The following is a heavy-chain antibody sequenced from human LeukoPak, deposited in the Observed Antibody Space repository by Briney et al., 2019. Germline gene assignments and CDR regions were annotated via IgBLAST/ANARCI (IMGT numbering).Heavy chain of an antibody. J-gene: IGHJ6*04. V-gene: IGHV3-64D*06. Sequence: GGPLRLSCSASGFTFSSYAMHWVRQAPGKGLEYVSAISSNGGSTYYADSVKGRFTISRDNSKNTLYLQMSSLRAEDTAVYYCVKGIVVVPAAMESGYYYYGMDVWGKGTTVTVSS. D-gene: IGHD2-2*01. CDR3: VKGIVVVPAAMESGYYYYGMDV. CDR1: GFTFSSYA. CDR2: ISSNGGST.